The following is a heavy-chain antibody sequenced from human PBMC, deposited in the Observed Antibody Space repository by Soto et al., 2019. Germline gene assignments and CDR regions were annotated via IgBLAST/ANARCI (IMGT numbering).Heavy chain of an antibody. Sequence: PSETLSLTCTVSGGSISSSSYYWGWIRQPPGKGLEWIGSIYYSGSTYYNPSLKSRVTISVDTSKNQFSLKLSSVTAADTAVYYCARHCTNGVCPDFDYWGQGTLVTVSS. J-gene: IGHJ4*02. D-gene: IGHD2-8*01. CDR1: GGSISSSSYY. V-gene: IGHV4-39*01. CDR2: IYYSGST. CDR3: ARHCTNGVCPDFDY.